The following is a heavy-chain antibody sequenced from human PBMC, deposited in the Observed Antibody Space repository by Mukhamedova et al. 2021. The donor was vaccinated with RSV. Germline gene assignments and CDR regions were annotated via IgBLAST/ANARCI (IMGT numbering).Heavy chain of an antibody. CDR2: IIPILGIA. J-gene: IGHJ6*02. V-gene: IGHV1-69*10. CDR3: ASRTGTTYYYYGMDV. D-gene: IGHD1-1*01. Sequence: GQGLEWMGGIIPILGIANYAQKFQGRVTITADESTSTAYMELSSLRSEDTAVYYCASRTGTTYYYYGMDVRGQGTTVTVSS.